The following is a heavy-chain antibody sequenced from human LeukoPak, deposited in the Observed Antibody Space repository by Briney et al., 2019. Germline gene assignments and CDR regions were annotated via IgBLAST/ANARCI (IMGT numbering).Heavy chain of an antibody. J-gene: IGHJ4*02. CDR3: ATTIAVTGAFDY. D-gene: IGHD6-19*01. CDR1: GFSFSNYG. CDR2: IRHDGSNK. Sequence: GGSLRLSCAASGFSFSNYGVHWVRQAPGKGLEWVAFIRHDGSNKYYADSVKGRFTMSGDNSKNTLFLQMNSLRVEDTAVYYCATTIAVTGAFDYWGQGTLVTVSS. V-gene: IGHV3-30*02.